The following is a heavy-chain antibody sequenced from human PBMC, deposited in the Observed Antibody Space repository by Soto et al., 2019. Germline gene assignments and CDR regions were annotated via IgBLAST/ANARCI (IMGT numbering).Heavy chain of an antibody. CDR1: GASISTGDYY. Sequence: QVLLQESGPGLVRPSETLSLSCTVSGASISTGDYYWSWVRQPPGKGLEWIGYIYYSGFTYYNPSVKSRVTIAMDTSKNQSSLKLTSMTAADTAVYSCARGVTVFALVSRFWPAPWGQGTLVTVSS. V-gene: IGHV4-30-4*01. CDR3: ARGVTVFALVSRFWPAP. CDR2: IYYSGFT. D-gene: IGHD3-3*01. J-gene: IGHJ5*02.